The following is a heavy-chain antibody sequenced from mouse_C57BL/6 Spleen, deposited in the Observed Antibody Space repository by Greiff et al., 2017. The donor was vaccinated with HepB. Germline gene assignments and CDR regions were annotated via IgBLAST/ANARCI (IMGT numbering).Heavy chain of an antibody. CDR3: ARGYYDYGGFAY. CDR1: GYTFTSYW. J-gene: IGHJ3*01. V-gene: IGHV1-69*01. CDR2: IDPSDSYT. Sequence: QVQLKQPGAELVMPGASVKLSCKASGYTFTSYWMHWVKQRPGQGLEWIGEIDPSDSYTNYNQKFKGKSTLTVDKSSSTAYMQLSSLTSEDSAVYYCARGYYDYGGFAYWGQGTLVTVSA. D-gene: IGHD2-4*01.